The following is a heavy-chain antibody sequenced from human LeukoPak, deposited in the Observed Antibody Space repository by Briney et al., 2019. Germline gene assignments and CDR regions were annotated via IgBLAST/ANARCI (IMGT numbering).Heavy chain of an antibody. J-gene: IGHJ5*02. CDR1: GGSVSSGDYY. Sequence: SETLSLTCTVSGGSVSSGDYYWSWIRQPPGKGLEWIGYIYYSGSTYYNPSLKSRVTISVDTSKNQFSLKLSSVTAADTAVYYCARDRIRGYSGYGNNWFDPWGQGNLVTVSS. V-gene: IGHV4-30-4*01. CDR3: ARDRIRGYSGYGNNWFDP. CDR2: IYYSGST. D-gene: IGHD5-12*01.